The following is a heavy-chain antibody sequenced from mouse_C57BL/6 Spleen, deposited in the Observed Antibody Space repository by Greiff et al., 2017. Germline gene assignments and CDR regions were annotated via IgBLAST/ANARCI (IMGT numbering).Heavy chain of an antibody. V-gene: IGHV5-16*01. CDR1: GFTFSDYY. D-gene: IGHD2-5*01. Sequence: EVMLVESEGGLVQPGSSMKLSCTASGFTFSDYYMAWVRQVPEKGLEWVANINYDGSSTYYLDSLKSRFIISKDNAKNILYLQMSSLKSEDTATYYCARDMISNYNWYFDVWGTGTTVTVSS. CDR2: INYDGSST. CDR3: ARDMISNYNWYFDV. J-gene: IGHJ1*03.